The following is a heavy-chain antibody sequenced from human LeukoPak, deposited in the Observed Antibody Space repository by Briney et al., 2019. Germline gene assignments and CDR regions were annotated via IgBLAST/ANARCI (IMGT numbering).Heavy chain of an antibody. CDR1: GFTFSGSA. CDR3: TRLAYGSGSYYDY. V-gene: IGHV3-73*01. J-gene: IGHJ4*02. Sequence: PGRSLRLSCAASGFTFSGSAMHWVRQASGKGLEWVGRIRSKANSYATAYAASVKGRFTISRDDSKNTAYLQMNSLKTEDTAVYYCTRLAYGSGSYYDYWGQGTLVTVSS. CDR2: IRSKANSYAT. D-gene: IGHD3-10*01.